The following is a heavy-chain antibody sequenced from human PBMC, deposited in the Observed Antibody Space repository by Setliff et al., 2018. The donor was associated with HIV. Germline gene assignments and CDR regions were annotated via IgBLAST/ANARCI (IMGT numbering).Heavy chain of an antibody. Sequence: SETLSLTCTVSGGSISSSIYYWGWIRQPPGKGLEWIGFIYYSGSTYYYGGSTYYNPSLKSRVTISVDTSKNQFSLKLPSVTAADTAVYYCARHDTEYSSYPIDYWGQGNLVTVSS. CDR3: ARHDTEYSSYPIDY. V-gene: IGHV4-39*07. D-gene: IGHD6-6*01. CDR2: IYYSGSTYYYGGST. J-gene: IGHJ4*02. CDR1: GGSISSSIYY.